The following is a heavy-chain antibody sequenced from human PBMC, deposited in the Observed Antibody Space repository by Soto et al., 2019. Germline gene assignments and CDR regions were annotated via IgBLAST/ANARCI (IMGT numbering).Heavy chain of an antibody. J-gene: IGHJ4*02. Sequence: GGSLRLSCAASGFTFNIYAMSWVRQTPGKGLQWVSGISANAYTTFYVDSVKGRFTISRDNSKNTLYLQMNSLRAEDTAIYYCAKDNQWLIKSRVDFDSWGQGTLVTVSS. D-gene: IGHD6-19*01. CDR2: ISANAYTT. CDR3: AKDNQWLIKSRVDFDS. CDR1: GFTFNIYA. V-gene: IGHV3-23*01.